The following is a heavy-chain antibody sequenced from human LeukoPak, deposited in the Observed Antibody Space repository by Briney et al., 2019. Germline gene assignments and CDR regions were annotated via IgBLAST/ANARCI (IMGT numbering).Heavy chain of an antibody. V-gene: IGHV3-7*03. CDR1: GFTFSSYW. Sequence: PGGSLRLSCAASGFTFSSYWMSWVRQAPGKGLEWVANIKEDGSEKYYVDSVKGRFTISRDNAKNTLYLQMNSLRAEDTAVYYCAKGLTIFDPWGQGTLVTVSS. CDR3: AKGLTIFDP. CDR2: IKEDGSEK. D-gene: IGHD3-3*01. J-gene: IGHJ5*02.